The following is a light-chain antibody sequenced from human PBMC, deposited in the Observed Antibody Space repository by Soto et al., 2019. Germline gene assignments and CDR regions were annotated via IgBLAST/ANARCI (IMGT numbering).Light chain of an antibody. J-gene: IGKJ2*01. V-gene: IGKV3-20*01. CDR3: QHYGSSPPDT. Sequence: ELVLTQSPGTLSLSLGERATLSCRASQSVYTTCVAWYQQKPGQAPRLLFFGTSSRAAGIPDRFSASGSGTDFSLTISRLEPEDFALYYCQHYGSSPPDTFGQGTKLEI. CDR1: QSVYTTC. CDR2: GTS.